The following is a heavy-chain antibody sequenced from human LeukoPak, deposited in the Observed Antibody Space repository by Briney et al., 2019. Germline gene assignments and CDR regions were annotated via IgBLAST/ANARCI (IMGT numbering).Heavy chain of an antibody. V-gene: IGHV3-21*01. CDR2: ISSGCYI. Sequence: PGGSLRLSCAASGFTFSTFGMKWVRQAPGKGLEGVSYISSGCYIYYPYALKARFTISRDNARNSLYLQMNSLRADDTAVYYCARLMFIAVGNWYFDLWGRGTLVTVSS. CDR3: ARLMFIAVGNWYFDL. J-gene: IGHJ2*01. CDR1: GFTFSTFG. D-gene: IGHD6-19*01.